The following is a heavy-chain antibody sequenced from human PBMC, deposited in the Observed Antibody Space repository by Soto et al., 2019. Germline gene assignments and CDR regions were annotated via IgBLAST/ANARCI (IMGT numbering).Heavy chain of an antibody. J-gene: IGHJ4*02. CDR3: AKVDVSTAGSFDY. CDR2: IKSSGDST. CDR1: GFTFSRHG. V-gene: IGHV3-23*01. Sequence: PGESLKISCVASGFTFSRHGLSWVRQASGKGLEWVSTIKSSGDSTFYADSVKGRFTISRDNSKNTVYLQMNSLSVGDTAVYLCAKVDVSTAGSFDYWGQGALVTVSS. D-gene: IGHD6-13*01.